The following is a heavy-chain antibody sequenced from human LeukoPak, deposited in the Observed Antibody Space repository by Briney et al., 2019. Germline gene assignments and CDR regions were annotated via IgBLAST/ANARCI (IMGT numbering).Heavy chain of an antibody. J-gene: IGHJ4*02. V-gene: IGHV3-30*04. CDR1: GFTFSNYA. D-gene: IGHD3-9*01. CDR2: ISFDGSNQ. CDR3: ARDQTPHYDILTGYFFRY. Sequence: GSLRLSCAASGFTFSNYAMHWVRQAPGKGLEWVAVISFDGSNQYYINSVKGRFTISRDNSKNTLYLQMNSLRAEDSAVYFCARDQTPHYDILTGYFFRYWGQGILVAVSS.